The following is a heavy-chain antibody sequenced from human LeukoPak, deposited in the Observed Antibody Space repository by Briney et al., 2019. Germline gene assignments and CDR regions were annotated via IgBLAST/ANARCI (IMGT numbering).Heavy chain of an antibody. V-gene: IGHV3-30*02. CDR3: ARVRKDIQSMVRGQNYYYYYMDV. D-gene: IGHD3-10*01. Sequence: GGSLRLSCAASGFTFSSYGMHWVRQAPGKGLEGVAFIRYDGSKKYYADSVKGRFTISRDNAKNSLYLQMNSLRAEDTAVYYCARVRKDIQSMVRGQNYYYYYMDVWGKGTTVTISS. J-gene: IGHJ6*03. CDR1: GFTFSSYG. CDR2: IRYDGSKK.